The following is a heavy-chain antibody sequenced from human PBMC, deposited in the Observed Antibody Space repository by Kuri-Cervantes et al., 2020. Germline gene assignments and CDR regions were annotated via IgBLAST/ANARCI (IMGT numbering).Heavy chain of an antibody. Sequence: SETLSLTCTVSGGSISSYYWSWIRQPPGKGLEWIGYIYYSGSTNYNPSLKSRVTISVDTSKNQFSLKLSSVTAADTAVYYCARGRYDSSGYYLGYWGQGTLVTDSS. V-gene: IGHV4-59*12. CDR2: IYYSGST. CDR3: ARGRYDSSGYYLGY. J-gene: IGHJ4*02. CDR1: GGSISSYY. D-gene: IGHD3-22*01.